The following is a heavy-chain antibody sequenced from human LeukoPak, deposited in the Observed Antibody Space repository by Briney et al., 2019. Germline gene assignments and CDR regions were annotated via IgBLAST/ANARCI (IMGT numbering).Heavy chain of an antibody. CDR2: IYHSGSA. Sequence: SETLSLTCAVSGGSISSSGYSWGWLRQPPGTGLEWIGYIYHSGSAYYNPSLKSRVTISVDRSKNQFSLKLRSVTAADTAVYYCAREPTGYYYGMDVWGQGTTVTVSS. CDR3: AREPTGYYYGMDV. D-gene: IGHD1-1*01. J-gene: IGHJ6*02. V-gene: IGHV4-30-2*01. CDR1: GGSISSSGYS.